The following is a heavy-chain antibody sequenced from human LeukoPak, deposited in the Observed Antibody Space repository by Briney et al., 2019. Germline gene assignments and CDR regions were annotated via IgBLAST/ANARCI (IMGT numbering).Heavy chain of an antibody. CDR1: GYTFTSYD. V-gene: IGHV1-8*01. J-gene: IGHJ6*03. Sequence: VASVKVSCKASGYTFTSYDINWVRQATGQGLEWMGWMNPNSGNTGYAQKFQGRVTMTRNTSISTAYMELSSLRSEDTAVYYCARSARMVAARAKFYYYYYMDVWGKGTTVTISS. CDR2: MNPNSGNT. CDR3: ARSARMVAARAKFYYYYYMDV. D-gene: IGHD2-15*01.